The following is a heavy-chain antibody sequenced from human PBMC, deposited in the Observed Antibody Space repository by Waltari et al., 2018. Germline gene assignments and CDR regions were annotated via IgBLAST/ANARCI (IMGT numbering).Heavy chain of an antibody. Sequence: QVQLQESGPRLVEPWETLSLTCRISGFSISDYYWSWIRQPAGKGLEFIGRVYTTGTTDYNPSLRSRATVSVDKSKNHFSLSLTSVTAADTAIYYCARGYSDDGGEYFQHWGQGTLVSVSS. CDR2: VYTTGTT. CDR3: ARGYSDDGGEYFQH. CDR1: GFSISDYY. V-gene: IGHV4-4*07. J-gene: IGHJ1*01. D-gene: IGHD3-16*01.